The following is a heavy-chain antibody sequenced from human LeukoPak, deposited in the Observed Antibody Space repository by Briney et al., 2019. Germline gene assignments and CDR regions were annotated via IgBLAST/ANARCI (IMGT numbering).Heavy chain of an antibody. D-gene: IGHD7-27*01. CDR2: ISYDGTNK. CDR1: GFTFSSFA. V-gene: IGHV3-30-3*01. J-gene: IGHJ4*02. CDR3: AKDGGLWVSAHWGDS. Sequence: GGSLRLSCAASGFTFSSFAMHWVRQAPGKGLEWVAVISYDGTNKYYADSVKGRFTISRDNSKNTLYLQMNSLRAEDTAVYYCAKDGGLWVSAHWGDSWGRGTLVTVSS.